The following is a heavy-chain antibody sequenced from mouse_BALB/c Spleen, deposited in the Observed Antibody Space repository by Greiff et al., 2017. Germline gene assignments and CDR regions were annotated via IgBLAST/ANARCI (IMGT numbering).Heavy chain of an antibody. V-gene: IGHV5-6-4*01. CDR1: GFTFSSYT. CDR2: ISSGGSYT. Sequence: EVKVVESGGGLVKPGGSLKLSCAASGFTFSSYTMSWVRQTPEKRLEWVATISSGGSYTYYPDSVKGRFTISRDNAKNTLYLQMSSLKSEDTAMYYCTRDEVDYWGQGTSVTVSS. J-gene: IGHJ4*01. CDR3: TRDEVDY.